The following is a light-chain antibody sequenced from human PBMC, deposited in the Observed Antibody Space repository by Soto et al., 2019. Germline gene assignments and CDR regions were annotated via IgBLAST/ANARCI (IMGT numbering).Light chain of an antibody. V-gene: IGLV1-51*02. CDR1: SSNIGNNY. Sequence: QSVLTQPPSVSAAPGQKVTISCSGSSSNIGNNYVSWYLQLVGTAPKLLMYENNNRPSGISDRFSGSKSGTSATLGITGLQIGDEADYYCGSWDSNLSAWVFGGGTKVTVL. CDR3: GSWDSNLSAWV. J-gene: IGLJ3*02. CDR2: ENN.